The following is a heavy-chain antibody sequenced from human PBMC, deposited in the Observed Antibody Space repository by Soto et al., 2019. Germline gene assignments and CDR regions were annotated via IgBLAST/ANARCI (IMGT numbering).Heavy chain of an antibody. J-gene: IGHJ4*02. CDR1: GFTFSSYA. Sequence: GGSLRLSCAASGFTFSSYAMSWVRQAPGKGLEWVSAISGSGGSTYYADSVKGRFTISRDNSKNTLYLQMNSLRAEDTAVYYCAKDSHRMTYYDILTGYWVFDYWGQGTLVTVSS. V-gene: IGHV3-23*01. CDR3: AKDSHRMTYYDILTGYWVFDY. D-gene: IGHD3-9*01. CDR2: ISGSGGST.